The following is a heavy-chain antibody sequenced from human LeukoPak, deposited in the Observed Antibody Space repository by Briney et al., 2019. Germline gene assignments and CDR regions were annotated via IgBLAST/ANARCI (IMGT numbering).Heavy chain of an antibody. J-gene: IGHJ4*02. CDR3: ASLNDYGSFFDY. Sequence: GGSLRLSCAASGFTFSSNYMTWVRQAPGKGLEWVSVISRGGTRSYADSVKGRFTISRDNSNNTVYVQMNSLRAEDTAVYYCASLNDYGSFFDYWGQGTLVTVSS. D-gene: IGHD4-17*01. CDR1: GFTFSSNY. V-gene: IGHV3-66*01. CDR2: ISRGGTR.